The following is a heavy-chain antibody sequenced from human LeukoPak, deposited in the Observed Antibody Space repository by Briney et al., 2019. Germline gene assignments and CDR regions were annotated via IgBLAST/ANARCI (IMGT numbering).Heavy chain of an antibody. D-gene: IGHD3-10*01. J-gene: IGHJ4*02. CDR3: ARQVPGREWFGEFVPPRDY. CDR1: LGSISSSIYY. CDR2: IYYSGST. V-gene: IGHV4-39*01. Sequence: SETLSLSCTVSLGSISSSIYYWGWIRQPPGKGLEWIGSIYYSGSTYYNTSLKSRVTISVDTSKNQFSLKLSSVTAADTAVYYCARQVPGREWFGEFVPPRDYWGQGTLVTVSS.